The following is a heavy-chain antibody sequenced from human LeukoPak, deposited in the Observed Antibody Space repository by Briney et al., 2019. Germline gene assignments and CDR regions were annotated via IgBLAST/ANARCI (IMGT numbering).Heavy chain of an antibody. CDR3: ARGDTAMAPFDY. Sequence: GASVKVSCKASGGTFSSYAISWVRQAPGQGLEWMGGIIPIFGTANYAQKFQGRVTITADKSTSTAYMELSSLRSEDTAVYYCARGDTAMAPFDYWGQGTLVTVSS. J-gene: IGHJ4*02. D-gene: IGHD5-18*01. V-gene: IGHV1-69*06. CDR2: IIPIFGTA. CDR1: GGTFSSYA.